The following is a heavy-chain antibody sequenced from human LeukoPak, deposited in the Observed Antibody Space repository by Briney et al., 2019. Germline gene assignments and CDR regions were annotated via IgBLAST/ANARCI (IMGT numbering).Heavy chain of an antibody. Sequence: GGSLRLSCAASGFTFSSYGMHWVRQAPGKGPEWVAFIRYDGSNKYYADSVKGRFTISRDNSKNTLYLQMNSLRAEDTAVYYCAKDRVYSSTSYFDYWGQGTLVTVSS. J-gene: IGHJ4*02. V-gene: IGHV3-30*02. CDR1: GFTFSSYG. D-gene: IGHD6-13*01. CDR2: IRYDGSNK. CDR3: AKDRVYSSTSYFDY.